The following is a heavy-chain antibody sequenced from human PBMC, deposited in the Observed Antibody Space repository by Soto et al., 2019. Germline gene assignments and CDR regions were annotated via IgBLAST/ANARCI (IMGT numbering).Heavy chain of an antibody. V-gene: IGHV5-51*01. D-gene: IGHD1-1*01. CDR3: ARGPGSLRP. CDR2: IXPXXXDX. Sequence: GESLKISCEGVGYSFTNYWIAWVRQMPGKGPXWXXXIXPXXXDXXXXPSFRGQVTMSVDKSINTAYLQWGSLTASDTAKYYCARGPGSLRPWGQGILVTVSS. J-gene: IGHJ5*02. CDR1: GYSFTNYW.